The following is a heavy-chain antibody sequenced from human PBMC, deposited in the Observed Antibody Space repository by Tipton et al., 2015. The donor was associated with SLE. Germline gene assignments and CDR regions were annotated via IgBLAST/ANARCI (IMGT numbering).Heavy chain of an antibody. V-gene: IGHV4-34*01. J-gene: IGHJ4*02. Sequence: TLSLTCAVYGGSFSGYYWSWIRQPPRKGLEWIGEINHSGSTNYNPSLKSRVTISVDTSKNQFSLKLSSVTAADTAVYYCARGRPYYDFWSGYYFYYFDYWGQGTLVTVSS. D-gene: IGHD3-3*01. CDR2: INHSGST. CDR1: GGSFSGYY. CDR3: ARGRPYYDFWSGYYFYYFDY.